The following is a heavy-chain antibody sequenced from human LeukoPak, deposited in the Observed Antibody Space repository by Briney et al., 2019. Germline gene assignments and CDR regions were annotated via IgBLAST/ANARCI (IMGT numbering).Heavy chain of an antibody. CDR3: AKPCDPTHY. Sequence: GGSLRLSCAASGFTFSSYAMSWVRQAPGKGLEWVSGVSGSGGNTYYADSVKGRFTISRDDSKNTLYLQMNSLRAEDTAIYFCAKPCDPTHYWGQGTLVTVSS. J-gene: IGHJ4*02. CDR2: VSGSGGNT. CDR1: GFTFSSYA. V-gene: IGHV3-23*01.